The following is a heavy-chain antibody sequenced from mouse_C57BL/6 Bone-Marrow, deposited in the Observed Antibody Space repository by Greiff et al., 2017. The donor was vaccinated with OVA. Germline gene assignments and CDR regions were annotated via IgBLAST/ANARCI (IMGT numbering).Heavy chain of an antibody. Sequence: QVQLKQSGSELRSPGSSVKLSCKDFDSEVFPIAYMSWVRQKPGHGFEWIGGILPSIGRTIYGEKFEDKATLDADTLSNTAYLELNSLTSEDSAIYYCARPYYGSSHSGRFDVWGTGTTVTVSS. CDR1: DSEVFPIAY. CDR2: ILPSIGRT. J-gene: IGHJ1*03. CDR3: ARPYYGSSHSGRFDV. V-gene: IGHV15-2*01. D-gene: IGHD1-1*01.